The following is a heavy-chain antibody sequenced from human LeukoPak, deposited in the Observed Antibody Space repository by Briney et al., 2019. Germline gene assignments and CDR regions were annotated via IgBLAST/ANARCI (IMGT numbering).Heavy chain of an antibody. V-gene: IGHV3-48*03. CDR1: GFXFSSYE. Sequence: GGSLRLSCAASGFXFSSYEMNWVRQAPGKGLEWVSYISSSGSTIYYADSVKGRFTISRDNAKNSLYLQMNSLRAEDTAVYYSARSVVVGANYYYYGMDVWGQGTTVTVSS. J-gene: IGHJ6*02. D-gene: IGHD1-26*01. CDR2: ISSSGSTI. CDR3: ARSVVVGANYYYYGMDV.